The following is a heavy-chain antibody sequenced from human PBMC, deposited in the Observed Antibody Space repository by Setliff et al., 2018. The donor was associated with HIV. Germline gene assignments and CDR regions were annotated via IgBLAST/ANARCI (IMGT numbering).Heavy chain of an antibody. Sequence: SETLTLTCTVADGSISTGSYYWSWVRQPAGRGLEWIGRIYTSGSTNYNPSLKSRVTMSVDTSKNQFSLNLTSVTAADTAVYYCARGRFVGFDYWGQGTLVTVSS. CDR3: ARGRFVGFDY. D-gene: IGHD3-16*02. V-gene: IGHV4-61*02. CDR2: IYTSGST. CDR1: DGSISTGSYY. J-gene: IGHJ4*02.